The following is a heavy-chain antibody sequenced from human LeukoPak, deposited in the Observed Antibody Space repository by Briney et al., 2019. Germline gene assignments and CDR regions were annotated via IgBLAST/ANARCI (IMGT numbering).Heavy chain of an antibody. CDR1: GFTFGDYV. Sequence: GRSLRLSCRSSGFTFGDYVMTWVRQAPGKGLEGVGFIRSKVYGRTTEYAASVRGRFIISRDESKSIAYLQMNSLETEDTAVYYCTRDYGGFDYWGQGPLVTVSS. CDR2: IRSKVYGRTT. D-gene: IGHD4-23*01. J-gene: IGHJ4*02. CDR3: TRDYGGFDY. V-gene: IGHV3-49*04.